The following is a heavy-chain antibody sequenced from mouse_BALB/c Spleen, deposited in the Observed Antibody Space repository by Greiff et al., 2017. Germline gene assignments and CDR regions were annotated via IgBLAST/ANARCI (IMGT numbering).Heavy chain of an antibody. D-gene: IGHD1-1*01. Sequence: QVQLQQPGAELVRPGASVKLSCKASGYTFTSYWINWVKQRPGQGLEWIGNIYPSDSYTNYNQKFKDKATLTVDKSSSTAYMQLSSPTSEDSAVYYCTNYYGSSYAMDYWGQGTSVTVSS. CDR2: IYPSDSYT. J-gene: IGHJ4*01. CDR1: GYTFTSYW. CDR3: TNYYGSSYAMDY. V-gene: IGHV1-69*02.